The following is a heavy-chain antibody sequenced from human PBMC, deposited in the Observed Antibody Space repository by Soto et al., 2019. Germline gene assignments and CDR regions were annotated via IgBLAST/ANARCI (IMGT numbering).Heavy chain of an antibody. J-gene: IGHJ6*02. Sequence: QLQLQESGPGLVKPSETLSLTCTVSGGSISSSSYYWGWIRQPPGKGLEWIGSIYYSGSTYYNPSLKSRVTISVDTSKIQFSLKLSSVTAADTAVYYGARQQYCYGYYYYGMDVWGQGTTVTVSS. CDR1: GGSISSSSYY. CDR2: IYYSGST. CDR3: ARQQYCYGYYYYGMDV. D-gene: IGHD5-18*01. V-gene: IGHV4-39*01.